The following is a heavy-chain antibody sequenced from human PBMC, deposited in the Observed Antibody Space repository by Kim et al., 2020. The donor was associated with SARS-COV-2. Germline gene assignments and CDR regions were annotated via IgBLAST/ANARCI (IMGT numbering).Heavy chain of an antibody. V-gene: IGHV4-34*01. D-gene: IGHD5-12*01. Sequence: SETLSLTCAVYGGSFSGYYWSWIRQPPGKGLEWIGEINHSGSTNYNPSLKSRVTISVDTSKNQFSLKLSSVTAADTAVYYCARAGGLRWLQYNWFDPWGQGTLVTVSS. CDR1: GGSFSGYY. CDR2: INHSGST. J-gene: IGHJ5*02. CDR3: ARAGGLRWLQYNWFDP.